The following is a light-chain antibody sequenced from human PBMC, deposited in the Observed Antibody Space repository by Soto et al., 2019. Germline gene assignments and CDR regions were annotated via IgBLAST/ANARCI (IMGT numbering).Light chain of an antibody. Sequence: DIQMTQSPSSLSASVGDTVTITCRASQGISNYLAWYQQKPGKVPKLLIYSASTLHSGVPSRFSGSGSGTDFSLTISSLQPEEVATYYCQKYNSAPWTFGQGTKVEIK. CDR2: SAS. CDR1: QGISNY. CDR3: QKYNSAPWT. J-gene: IGKJ1*01. V-gene: IGKV1-27*01.